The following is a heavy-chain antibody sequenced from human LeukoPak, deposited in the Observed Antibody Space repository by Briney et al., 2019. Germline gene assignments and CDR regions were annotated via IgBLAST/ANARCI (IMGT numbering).Heavy chain of an antibody. CDR2: VYYSGSS. V-gene: IGHV4-39*01. CDR3: ARVCGGDCYPLGFDP. Sequence: SETLSLTCTVSGGSVSSTGYFWGWIRQPPGKGLEWIGTVYYSGSSYYNPSLKSRVTMSVDTSKSQLSLKLTSVTAADTAVYYCARVCGGDCYPLGFDPWGQGTPVTVSS. CDR1: GGSVSSTGYF. D-gene: IGHD2-21*02. J-gene: IGHJ5*02.